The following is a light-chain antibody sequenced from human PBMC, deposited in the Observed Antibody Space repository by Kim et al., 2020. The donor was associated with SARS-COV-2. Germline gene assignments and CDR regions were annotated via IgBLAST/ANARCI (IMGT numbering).Light chain of an antibody. CDR1: SSDVGAYNY. CDR3: SSFASGRTYV. Sequence: GQSITISCTGTSSDVGAYNYVSWYQQHPGKAPKLMIYDVSKRPSGVSNRFSGSKSGNTASLTISGVQAEDEADYYCSSFASGRTYVFGTGTKVTVL. V-gene: IGLV2-14*04. J-gene: IGLJ1*01. CDR2: DVS.